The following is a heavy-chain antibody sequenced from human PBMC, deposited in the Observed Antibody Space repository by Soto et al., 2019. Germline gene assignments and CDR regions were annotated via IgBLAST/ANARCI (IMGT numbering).Heavy chain of an antibody. V-gene: IGHV3-33*01. J-gene: IGHJ4*02. CDR1: GFTFSSYG. CDR3: APSKGVGAFNY. Sequence: GGSLRLSCAASGFTFSSYGMHWVRQAPGKGLEWVAVIWYDGSNKYYADSVKGRFTISRDNSKNTLYLQMNSLRAEDTAVYYSAPSKGVGAFNYWGQGTLVTVSS. CDR2: IWYDGSNK. D-gene: IGHD1-26*01.